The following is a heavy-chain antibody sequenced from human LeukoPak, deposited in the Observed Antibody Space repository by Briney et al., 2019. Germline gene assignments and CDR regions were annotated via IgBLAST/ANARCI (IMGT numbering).Heavy chain of an antibody. CDR1: GFTFSSFS. CDR3: ARDLRL. J-gene: IGHJ4*02. CDR2: ITSSSNYI. V-gene: IGHV3-21*01. Sequence: GGSLRLSCAASGFTFSSFSMNWVRQAPGKGLEWVSSITSSSNYIFYASSVRGRFTISRDNAKNSLYLQMNSLRAEDTAVYYCARDLRLWGQGTLVTVSS.